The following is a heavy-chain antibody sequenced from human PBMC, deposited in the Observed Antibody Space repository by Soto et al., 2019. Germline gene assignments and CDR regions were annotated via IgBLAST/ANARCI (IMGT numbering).Heavy chain of an antibody. D-gene: IGHD6-13*01. CDR2: ISSGGSTT. CDR1: GFSFSDYE. J-gene: IGHJ4*02. CDR3: ARDRAAGGY. Sequence: EVQLVESGGGLAQPGGSLRLSCVASGFSFSDYEMNWVRQAPGKGLEWVAYISSGGSTTHYADSVRGRFTVSRDNARKSLYLQMNTLSAGDTALYYCARDRAAGGYWGQGTLVTVSS. V-gene: IGHV3-48*03.